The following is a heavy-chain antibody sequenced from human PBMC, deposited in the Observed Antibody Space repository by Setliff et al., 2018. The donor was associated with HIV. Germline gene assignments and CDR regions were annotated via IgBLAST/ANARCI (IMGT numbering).Heavy chain of an antibody. J-gene: IGHJ6*03. CDR1: GGSFSDNY. CDR3: ARVSSTYWYPIFRNYYYHMDV. V-gene: IGHV4-34*01. Sequence: SETLSLTCAVYGGSFSDNYWSWIRQSPGKGLEWIGEINHSGRTKYSPSLRSRVSISVDTSKTQFSLKLSSVAAADTAVYYCARVSSTYWYPIFRNYYYHMDVWGKGTTVTVSS. D-gene: IGHD2-8*02. CDR2: INHSGRT.